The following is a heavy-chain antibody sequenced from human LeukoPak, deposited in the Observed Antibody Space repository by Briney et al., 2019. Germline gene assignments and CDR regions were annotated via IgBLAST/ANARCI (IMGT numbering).Heavy chain of an antibody. CDR2: INSDGSST. J-gene: IGHJ4*02. Sequence: PGGSLRLSCAASGFTFSSYWMHWVRQAPGKGLVWVSRINSDGSSTSYADSVKGRFTISRDNAKNTLYLQMNSLRAEDTAVYYCARGTLLIAVELNDYWGQGTLVTVSS. D-gene: IGHD6-19*01. CDR1: GFTFSSYW. CDR3: ARGTLLIAVELNDY. V-gene: IGHV3-74*01.